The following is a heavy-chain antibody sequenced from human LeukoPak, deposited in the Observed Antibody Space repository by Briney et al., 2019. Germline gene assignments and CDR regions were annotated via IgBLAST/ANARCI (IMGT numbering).Heavy chain of an antibody. Sequence: PSETLSLTCTVSGGSISSYYWGWIRQPPGKGLEWIGYIYYSGSTNYNPSLKSRVTISVDTSKNQFSLKLSSVTAADTAVYYCASRWRDSSGYYYFDYWGQGTLVTVSS. CDR2: IYYSGST. V-gene: IGHV4-59*01. CDR1: GGSISSYY. J-gene: IGHJ4*02. CDR3: ASRWRDSSGYYYFDY. D-gene: IGHD3-22*01.